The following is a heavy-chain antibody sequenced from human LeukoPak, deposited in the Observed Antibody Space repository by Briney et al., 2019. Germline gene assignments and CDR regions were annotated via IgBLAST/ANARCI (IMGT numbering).Heavy chain of an antibody. CDR2: LSGSGGST. CDR3: ARTGYCSSTSCSAGFDP. J-gene: IGHJ5*02. Sequence: PGGSLRLSCAASGFTFSSYAMSWVRQAPGKGLDWVSGLSGSGGSTYYADSVKGRFTISRDNSKNTLYLQMNSLRAEDTAIYYCARTGYCSSTSCSAGFDPWGQGTLVTVSS. CDR1: GFTFSSYA. D-gene: IGHD2-2*01. V-gene: IGHV3-23*01.